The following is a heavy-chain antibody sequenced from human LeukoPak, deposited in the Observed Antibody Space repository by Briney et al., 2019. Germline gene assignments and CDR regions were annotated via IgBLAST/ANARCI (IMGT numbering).Heavy chain of an antibody. CDR1: GGSLSSGGYS. CDR2: INHSGST. D-gene: IGHD5-24*01. CDR3: ARASPWLQLFL. J-gene: IGHJ4*02. Sequence: SQTLSLTCAVSGGSLSSGGYSWSWIRQPPGKGLEWIGEINHSGSTNYNPSLKSRVTISVDTSKNQFSLKLSSVTAADTAVYYCARASPWLQLFLWGQGTLVTVSS. V-gene: IGHV4-30-2*01.